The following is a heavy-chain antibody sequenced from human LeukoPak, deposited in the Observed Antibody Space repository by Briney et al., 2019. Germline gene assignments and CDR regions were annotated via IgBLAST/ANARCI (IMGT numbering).Heavy chain of an antibody. D-gene: IGHD3-22*01. Sequence: GGSPRLSCAASAFSFSSYAMSWVRQAPGKGLEWVSTISGSGGSTYYADSVKGRFTISRDNSKNTLYLQMNSLRAEDTALYYCAKSYSSDFYYGGDYFDYWGQGTLVTVSS. CDR1: AFSFSSYA. CDR2: ISGSGGST. CDR3: AKSYSSDFYYGGDYFDY. V-gene: IGHV3-23*01. J-gene: IGHJ4*02.